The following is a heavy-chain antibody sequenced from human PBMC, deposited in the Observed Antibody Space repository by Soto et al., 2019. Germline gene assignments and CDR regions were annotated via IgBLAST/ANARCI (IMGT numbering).Heavy chain of an antibody. V-gene: IGHV4-31*03. CDR3: ARGQKYYDILTGYSVREYYFDY. CDR1: GGSISSGGYY. D-gene: IGHD3-9*01. J-gene: IGHJ4*02. Sequence: SETLSLTCTVSGGSISSGGYYWSWIRQHPGKGLEWIGYIYYSGSTYYNPSLKSRVTISVDTSKNQFSLKLSSVTAADTAVYYCARGQKYYDILTGYSVREYYFDYWGQGTLVTVSS. CDR2: IYYSGST.